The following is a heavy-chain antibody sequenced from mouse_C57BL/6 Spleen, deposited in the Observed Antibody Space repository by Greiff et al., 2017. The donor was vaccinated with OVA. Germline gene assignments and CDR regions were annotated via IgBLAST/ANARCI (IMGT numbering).Heavy chain of an antibody. CDR1: GFNIKDYY. CDR2: IDPEDGDT. V-gene: IGHV14-1*01. D-gene: IGHD2-14*01. J-gene: IGHJ1*03. CDR3: TTDAYDAENTYFDV. Sequence: VQLQESGAELVRPGASVKLSCTASGFNIKDYYMHWVKQRPEQGLEWIGRIDPEDGDTEYAPKFPGKATMTADPSSNTASLQLSSLTSEDTADYDSTTDAYDAENTYFDVWGTGTSVTVSS.